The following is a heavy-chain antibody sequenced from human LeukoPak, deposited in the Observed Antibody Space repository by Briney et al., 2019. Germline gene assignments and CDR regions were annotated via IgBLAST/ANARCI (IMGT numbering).Heavy chain of an antibody. CDR2: ISSNGGTT. D-gene: IGHD2-2*02. CDR1: GFTFSNYA. CDR3: ARNLYFGHNWFDP. Sequence: PGGSLRLSCVASGFTFSNYAMHWVRQAPWKGLEYVSAISSNGGTTYYATSVKGRFTISRDNSKNTLFLQMGSLRAEDMAVYYCARNLYFGHNWFDPWGQGTLVTVSS. V-gene: IGHV3-64*01. J-gene: IGHJ5*02.